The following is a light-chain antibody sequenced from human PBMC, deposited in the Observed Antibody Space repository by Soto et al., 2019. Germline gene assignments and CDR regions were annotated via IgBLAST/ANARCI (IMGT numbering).Light chain of an antibody. CDR1: QSISSW. J-gene: IGKJ1*01. Sequence: DIQMTQSPSTLSASVGDRVTITCRASQSISSWLAWYQQKPVKAPKLLIYDASSLDSGVPSRFSGSGSGTEFTLTISSLQPDDFATYYCQQYNSYPGTFGQGTKGDIK. CDR2: DAS. CDR3: QQYNSYPGT. V-gene: IGKV1-5*01.